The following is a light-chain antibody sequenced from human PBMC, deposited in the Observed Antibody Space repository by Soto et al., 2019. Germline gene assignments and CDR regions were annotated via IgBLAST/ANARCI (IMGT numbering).Light chain of an antibody. Sequence: ELVFTQSPATLSLSPGERATLSCRASQSVSSYLAWYQQKPGQAPRLLIYDASNRATGIPARFSGSGSGTDFTLTISSLEPEDFAVYYCQQRSNWPPFGQGTKVDIK. CDR2: DAS. CDR3: QQRSNWPP. J-gene: IGKJ1*01. V-gene: IGKV3-11*01. CDR1: QSVSSY.